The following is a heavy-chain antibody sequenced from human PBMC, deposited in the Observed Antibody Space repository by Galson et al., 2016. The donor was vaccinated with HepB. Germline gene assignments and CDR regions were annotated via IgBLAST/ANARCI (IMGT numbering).Heavy chain of an antibody. CDR3: SSSDWFRYFDY. CDR1: GGSISSSNYY. Sequence: SETLSLTCTVSGGSISSSNYYWGWIRQPPGKGLEWIGSIYYSGSTYYNPSLKSRVTMSVDTSKNQFSLKLSSVTAADTAVYYGSSSDWFRYFDYWGQGTLVTVSS. V-gene: IGHV4-39*01. J-gene: IGHJ4*02. CDR2: IYYSGST. D-gene: IGHD3-9*01.